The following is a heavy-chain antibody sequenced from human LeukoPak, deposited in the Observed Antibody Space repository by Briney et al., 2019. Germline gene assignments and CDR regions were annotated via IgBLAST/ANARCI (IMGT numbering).Heavy chain of an antibody. CDR1: GFTFSSYW. CDR2: IKKDGSEK. CDR3: VRYSSGYDY. J-gene: IGHJ4*02. D-gene: IGHD6-19*01. V-gene: IGHV3-7*05. Sequence: GGSLRLSCAASGFTFSSYWMGWVRQAPGKGLEWVANIKKDGSEKYYVDSVKGRFTISRDNAKNSLYLQVNSLRAEDTAVYYCVRYSSGYDYWGQGTLVSVSS.